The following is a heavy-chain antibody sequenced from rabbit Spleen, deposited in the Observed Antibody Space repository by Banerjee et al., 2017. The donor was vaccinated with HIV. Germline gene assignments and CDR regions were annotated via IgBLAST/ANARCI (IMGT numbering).Heavy chain of an antibody. CDR3: ARSRYYDYDYSGYSFAIPNNL. CDR1: GFSLSSNYW. V-gene: IGHV1S45*01. CDR2: IYAGSSGNT. J-gene: IGHJ4*01. Sequence: EESGGGLVKPEGSLTLTCTASGFSLSSNYWICWVRQAPGKGLEWIACIYAGSSGNTYYASWAKGRFTISRISSTTVTLQMTSLTAADTASYFCARSRYYDYDYSGYSFAIPNNLWGPGTLVTVS. D-gene: IGHD1-1*01.